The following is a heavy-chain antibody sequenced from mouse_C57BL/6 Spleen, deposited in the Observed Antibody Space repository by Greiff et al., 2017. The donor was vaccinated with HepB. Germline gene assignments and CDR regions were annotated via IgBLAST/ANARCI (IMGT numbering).Heavy chain of an antibody. D-gene: IGHD2-1*01. Sequence: QVHVKQSGAELVKPGASVKISCKASGYAFSSYWMNWVKQRPGKGLEWIGQIYPGDGDTNYNGKFKGKATLTADKSSSTAYMQLSSLTSEDSAVYFCARRGNYGEYYFDYWGQGTTLTVSS. CDR1: GYAFSSYW. V-gene: IGHV1-80*01. J-gene: IGHJ2*01. CDR2: IYPGDGDT. CDR3: ARRGNYGEYYFDY.